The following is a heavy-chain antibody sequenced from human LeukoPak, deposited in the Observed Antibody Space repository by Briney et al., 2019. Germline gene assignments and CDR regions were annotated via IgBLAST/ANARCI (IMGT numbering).Heavy chain of an antibody. Sequence: AGGSLRLSCAASGFTVSSNYMSWVRQAPGKGLEWVSHISISGGSTYYADSVKGRFTISRDNSKNTLYLQMNSLRAEDTAVYYCAKDTPSRIDYWGQGTLVTVSS. CDR3: AKDTPSRIDY. CDR1: GFTVSSNY. J-gene: IGHJ4*02. V-gene: IGHV3-23*01. CDR2: ISISGGST.